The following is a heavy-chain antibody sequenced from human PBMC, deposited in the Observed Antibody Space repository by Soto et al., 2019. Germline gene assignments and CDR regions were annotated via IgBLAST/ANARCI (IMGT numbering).Heavy chain of an antibody. J-gene: IGHJ4*02. CDR1: GGSFSGYY. CDR3: ARETDGEYVGYFDA. Sequence: SETLSLTCAVYGGSFSGYYWSWIRQPPGKGLEWIGEINHSGSTNYNPSLKSRVTISVDTSKNQFSLKLSSVTAADTAVYYCARETDGEYVGYFDAWGQGTLVTVSS. V-gene: IGHV4-34*01. D-gene: IGHD4-17*01. CDR2: INHSGST.